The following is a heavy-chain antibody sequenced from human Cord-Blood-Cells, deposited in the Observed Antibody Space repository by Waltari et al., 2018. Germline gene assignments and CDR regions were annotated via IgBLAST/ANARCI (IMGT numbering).Heavy chain of an antibody. CDR1: GGPTSTSHR. Sequence: QVQLQESGPGPVKPPGTLSLTCAATGGPTSTSHRRRWVRTPPGKGLEWIGEIYHSGSTNYNPSLKSRVTISVDKSKNQFSLKLSSVTAADTAVYYCARAPPGSSSYGFDYWGQGTLVTVSS. D-gene: IGHD6-6*01. CDR2: IYHSGST. CDR3: ARAPPGSSSYGFDY. V-gene: IGHV4-4*03. J-gene: IGHJ4*02.